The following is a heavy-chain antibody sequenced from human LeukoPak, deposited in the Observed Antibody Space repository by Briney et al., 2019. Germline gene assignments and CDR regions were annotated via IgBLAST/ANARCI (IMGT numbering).Heavy chain of an antibody. D-gene: IGHD3-3*01. CDR3: AKDRLVLRFLEWLSTDAFDI. V-gene: IGHV3-30*02. J-gene: IGHJ3*02. CDR2: IRYDGSNK. CDR1: GFTFSSYG. Sequence: QTGGSLRLSCAASGFTFSSYGMHWVRQAPGKGLEWVAFIRYDGSNKYYADSVKGRFTISRDNSKNTLYLQMNSLRAEDTAVYYCAKDRLVLRFLEWLSTDAFDIWGQGTMVTVSS.